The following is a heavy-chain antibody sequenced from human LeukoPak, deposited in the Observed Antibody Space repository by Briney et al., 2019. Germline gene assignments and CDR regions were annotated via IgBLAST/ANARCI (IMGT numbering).Heavy chain of an antibody. Sequence: SQTLSLTCAVSGGSISSGGYSWSWIRQHPGKGLEWIGYIYYSGSTYYNPSLKSRVTISVDTSKNQFSLKLSSVTAADTAVYYCATSATRKSNWFDPWGQGTLVTVSS. CDR1: GGSISSGGYS. CDR2: IYYSGST. CDR3: ATSATRKSNWFDP. J-gene: IGHJ5*02. V-gene: IGHV4-31*11.